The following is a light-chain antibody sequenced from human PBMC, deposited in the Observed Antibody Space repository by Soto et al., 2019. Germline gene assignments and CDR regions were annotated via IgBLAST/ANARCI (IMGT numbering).Light chain of an antibody. CDR3: PQYNNWPF. CDR1: QSVSSN. J-gene: IGKJ4*01. Sequence: EIVMTQSPATLSVSPGERCTLSCRASQSVSSNLAWYQQKPGQSPRLLIYGESTRATGIPARFSGSGSGTEFTLTISSLQSEDFAVYYCPQYNNWPFFGEGTKVDIK. V-gene: IGKV3-15*01. CDR2: GES.